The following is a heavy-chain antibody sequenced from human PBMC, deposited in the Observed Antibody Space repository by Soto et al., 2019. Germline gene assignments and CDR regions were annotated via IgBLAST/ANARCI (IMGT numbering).Heavy chain of an antibody. CDR3: ARTAIAHGVPAGATIPRAFDI. Sequence: ASVKVSCKASGYTFTSYGISWVRQAPGQGLEWMGWISAYNGNTNYAQKLQGRVTMTTDTSTGTAYMELRSLRSDDTAVYYCARTAIAHGVPAGATIPRAFDIWGQGTMVTVSS. CDR2: ISAYNGNT. V-gene: IGHV1-18*01. J-gene: IGHJ3*02. CDR1: GYTFTSYG. D-gene: IGHD2-2*01.